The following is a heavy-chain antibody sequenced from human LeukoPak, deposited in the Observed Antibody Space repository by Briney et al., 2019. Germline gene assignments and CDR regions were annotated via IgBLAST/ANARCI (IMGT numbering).Heavy chain of an antibody. D-gene: IGHD2-15*01. CDR3: ARDGGCSGGRCYPFDY. V-gene: IGHV3-48*03. Sequence: GGSLRLSGAASGVTFSSYEMNWVRQAPGKGLEWVSYFSSSGNTVYYADSVKGRFTISRDNAKNSLYLQMNSLRAEDTALYYCARDGGCSGGRCYPFDYWGQGTLVTVSS. CDR1: GVTFSSYE. CDR2: FSSSGNTV. J-gene: IGHJ4*02.